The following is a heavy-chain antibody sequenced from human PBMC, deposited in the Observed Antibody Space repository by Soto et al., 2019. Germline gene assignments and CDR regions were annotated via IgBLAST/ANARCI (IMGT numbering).Heavy chain of an antibody. Sequence: ASVKVSCKASGYTFTGYYMHWVRQAPGQGLEWMGWVSANNGNTNYAQKLQGRVTMTTDTSTSTAYMELRSLRSDDTAVYYCARVGSSDLMGAFDIWGQGTMVTVSS. CDR3: ARVGSSDLMGAFDI. J-gene: IGHJ3*02. V-gene: IGHV1-18*04. CDR2: VSANNGNT. D-gene: IGHD6-19*01. CDR1: GYTFTGYY.